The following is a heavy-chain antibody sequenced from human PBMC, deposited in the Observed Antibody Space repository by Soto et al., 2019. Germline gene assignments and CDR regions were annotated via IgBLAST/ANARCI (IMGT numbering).Heavy chain of an antibody. CDR3: AIDPNGDYVGGFDM. V-gene: IGHV3-23*01. D-gene: IGHD2-21*02. J-gene: IGHJ3*02. Sequence: GGSLRLSCAASGFTFSSYGMHWVRQAPGKGLEWVSGASASGTRTYYTDSVKGRFTISKDNSRNTLYLQMNSLRPEDTAVYYCAIDPNGDYVGGFDMRGQGTMVTVSS. CDR2: ASASGTRT. CDR1: GFTFSSYG.